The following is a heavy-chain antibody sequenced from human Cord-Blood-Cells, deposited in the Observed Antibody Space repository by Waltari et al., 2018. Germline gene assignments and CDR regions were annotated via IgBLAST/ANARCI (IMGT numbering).Heavy chain of an antibody. V-gene: IGHV1-2*06. CDR2: INPNSSGT. CDR3: ARVSGYCSSTSCYAFDI. Sequence: VQLVQSGAEVKKPGASVKVSCKASGYTFTGYSMKWVGQAAGQGLEWMGPINPNSSGTNYAQKSQGRVTMTRDTSISTAYMELSRLRSDDTAVYYCARVSGYCSSTSCYAFDIWGQGTMVTVSS. J-gene: IGHJ3*02. CDR1: GYTFTGYS. D-gene: IGHD2-2*01.